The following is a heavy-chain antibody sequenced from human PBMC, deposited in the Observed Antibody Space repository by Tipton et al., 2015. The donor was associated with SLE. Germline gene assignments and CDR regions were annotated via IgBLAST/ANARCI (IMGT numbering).Heavy chain of an antibody. CDR1: GFTFSSYG. CDR3: AKDPAGGWRPGGYFQH. V-gene: IGHV3-30*02. CDR2: IRYDGSNK. Sequence: SLRLSCAASGFTFSSYGMHWVRQAPGKGLEWVAFIRYDGSNKYYADSVKGRFTISRDNSKNTLYLQMNSLRTEDTAVYYCAKDPAGGWRPGGYFQHWGQGTLVPVSS. J-gene: IGHJ1*01. D-gene: IGHD2-15*01.